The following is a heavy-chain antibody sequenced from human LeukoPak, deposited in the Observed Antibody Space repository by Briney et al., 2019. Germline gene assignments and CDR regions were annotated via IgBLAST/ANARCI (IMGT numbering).Heavy chain of an antibody. CDR3: ARGRFGDWFDP. CDR1: GGSISSGSYY. D-gene: IGHD3-10*01. Sequence: PSQTLSLTCTVSGGSISSGSYYWSWIRQPAGKGLEWIGRIYTSGSTNYNPSLKSRVTISVDTSKNQFSPKLSSVTAADTAVYYCARGRFGDWFDPWGQGTLVTVSS. CDR2: IYTSGST. V-gene: IGHV4-61*02. J-gene: IGHJ5*02.